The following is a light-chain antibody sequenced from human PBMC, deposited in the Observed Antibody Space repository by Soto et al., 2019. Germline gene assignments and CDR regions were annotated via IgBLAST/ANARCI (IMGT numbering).Light chain of an antibody. CDR3: QQYGDLWT. CDR1: QSVSGW. J-gene: IGKJ1*01. Sequence: DIQMPQSPSTLSASVGDRVTITCRASQSVSGWLAWYQQKPGKAPKLLIYDASSLESGVPLRFSGSGSGTEFSRIISSLQADDSATDYCQQYGDLWTFAQGTKVEIK. CDR2: DAS. V-gene: IGKV1-5*01.